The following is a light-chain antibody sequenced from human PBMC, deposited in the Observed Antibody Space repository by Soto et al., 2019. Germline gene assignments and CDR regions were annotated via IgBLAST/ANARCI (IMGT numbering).Light chain of an antibody. J-gene: IGKJ1*01. V-gene: IGKV1-39*01. CDR1: QSISNY. CDR3: QQSHSTWWT. Sequence: DIQMTQSPSSLSASVGDRVTITCRASQSISNYLNWYQQKPGKATKLLLYDASSLQSGVPSRFSGSGSGTDFTLTISSLQPEDFATYSCQQSHSTWWTFGQGTKVEIK. CDR2: DAS.